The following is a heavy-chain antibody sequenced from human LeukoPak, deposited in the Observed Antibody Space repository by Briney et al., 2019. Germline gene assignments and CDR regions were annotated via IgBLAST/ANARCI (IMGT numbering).Heavy chain of an antibody. V-gene: IGHV4-59*01. CDR2: ISYNEGT. J-gene: IGHJ3*02. D-gene: IGHD2-2*01. CDR3: VKSNSRYQPWTLDI. CDR1: GGSISSYY. Sequence: SETLSLTCTVSGGSISSYYWSWIRQPPGKGLEWIGYISYNEGTSYNPSLKSRVTISVDTSNNQLSLKVNSVTAADTAMYYCVKSNSRYQPWTLDIWGRGTMVTVSS.